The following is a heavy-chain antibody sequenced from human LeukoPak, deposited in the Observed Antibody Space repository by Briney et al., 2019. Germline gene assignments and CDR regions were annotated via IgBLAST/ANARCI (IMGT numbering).Heavy chain of an antibody. D-gene: IGHD1-26*01. CDR1: GGSISSGGYY. V-gene: IGHV4-31*03. CDR3: ARGGTLYSGRPFDY. J-gene: IGHJ4*02. CDR2: IYYSGST. Sequence: PSETLPLTCTVSGGSISSGGYYWSWIRQHPGKGLEWIGYIYYSGSTYYNPSLKSRVTISVDTSKNQFSLKLSSVTAADTAVYYCARGGTLYSGRPFDYWGQGTLVTVSS.